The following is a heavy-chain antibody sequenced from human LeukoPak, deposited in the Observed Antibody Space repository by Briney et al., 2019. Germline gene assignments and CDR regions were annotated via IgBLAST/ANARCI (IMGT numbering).Heavy chain of an antibody. CDR2: MNPNSGNT. D-gene: IGHD3-10*01. CDR3: ARAATMVRGVIKVRPLYYFDY. J-gene: IGHJ4*02. Sequence: ASVKVSCKASGYTFTSYDINWVRQATGQGLEWMEWMNPNSGNTGYAQKFQGRVTMTRNTSISTAYMELSSLRSEDTAVYYCARAATMVRGVIKVRPLYYFDYWGQGTLVTVSS. V-gene: IGHV1-8*01. CDR1: GYTFTSYD.